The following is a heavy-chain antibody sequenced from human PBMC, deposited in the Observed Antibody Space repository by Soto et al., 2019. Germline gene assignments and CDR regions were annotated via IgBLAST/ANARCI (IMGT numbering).Heavy chain of an antibody. J-gene: IGHJ5*01. CDR3: AREDSAIYDS. V-gene: IGHV1-69*01. CDR2: IIPMLGKV. Sequence: QVQLVQSGAKVKKPGSPVKVSCKASGGNFNRNAISWVRQAPGQGLEWMGGIIPMLGKVTYAQKFQGRITISADASMTTAYLDLNSLRSDDTAVYYCAREDSAIYDSWGQGTLVTVSS. CDR1: GGNFNRNA.